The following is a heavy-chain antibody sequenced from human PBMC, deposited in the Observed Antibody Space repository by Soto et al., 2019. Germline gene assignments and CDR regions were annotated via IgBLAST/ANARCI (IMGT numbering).Heavy chain of an antibody. CDR2: ISGSGGST. D-gene: IGHD6-19*01. J-gene: IGHJ4*02. Sequence: PGGSLRLSCAVSGFTFSNYSINWVRQAPGKGLEWVSAISGSGGSTYYADSVKGRFTISRDNSKNTLYLQMNSLRAEDTAVYYCAKVLYSSGWSHQYYFDYWGQGTLVTAPQ. CDR1: GFTFSNYS. V-gene: IGHV3-23*01. CDR3: AKVLYSSGWSHQYYFDY.